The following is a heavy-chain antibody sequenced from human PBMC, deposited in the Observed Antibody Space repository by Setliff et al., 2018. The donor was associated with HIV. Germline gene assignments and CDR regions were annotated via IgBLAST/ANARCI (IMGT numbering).Heavy chain of an antibody. CDR3: TRYGSGRSAGNNYYYNYMDV. CDR1: GFTFSPYW. D-gene: IGHD3-10*01. Sequence: GGSLRLSCAASGFTFSPYWMHWVRQAPGKGLVWVSRINSDGTSTTYADSVEGRFTISRDNSKNTLYLQMNSLRAEDTAVYYCTRYGSGRSAGNNYYYNYMDVWGKGTTVTVSS. CDR2: INSDGTST. V-gene: IGHV3-74*03. J-gene: IGHJ6*03.